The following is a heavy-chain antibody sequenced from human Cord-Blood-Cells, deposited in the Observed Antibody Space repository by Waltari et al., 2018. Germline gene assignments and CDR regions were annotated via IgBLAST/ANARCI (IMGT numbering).Heavy chain of an antibody. V-gene: IGHV1-69*01. CDR3: ATLGAAIRRLDY. D-gene: IGHD3-10*01. Sequence: QVQLVQSGAEVKKPGSSVKVSCKASGGTFSSYAISWVRQAPGQGLEWMGGIIPIFGTANYAQKFQGRVTITAEEATSTAYMELSRGRSEVTAVYYCATLGAAIRRLDYWGQGTLVTVAS. J-gene: IGHJ4*02. CDR2: IIPIFGTA. CDR1: GGTFSSYA.